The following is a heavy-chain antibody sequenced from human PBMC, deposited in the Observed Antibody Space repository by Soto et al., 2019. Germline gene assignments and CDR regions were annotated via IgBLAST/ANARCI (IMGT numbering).Heavy chain of an antibody. V-gene: IGHV1-3*01. CDR2: INAGNGNT. D-gene: IGHD2-15*01. CDR1: GYTFTSDA. Sequence: ASVKVSCKASGYTFTSDAMHWVRQAPGQRLEWMGWINAGNGNTKYSQKFQGRVTITRDTSASTAYMELSSLRSEDTAVYYCARVPEGIVVVVAAGAFDIWGQGTMVTVSS. CDR3: ARVPEGIVVVVAAGAFDI. J-gene: IGHJ3*02.